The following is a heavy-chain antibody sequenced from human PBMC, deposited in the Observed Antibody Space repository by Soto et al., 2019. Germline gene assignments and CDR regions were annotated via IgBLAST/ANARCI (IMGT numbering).Heavy chain of an antibody. CDR2: IYPGDSEI. D-gene: IGHD2-21*01. CDR1: GYSFTTYL. Sequence: PGESLKISFQASGYSFTTYLISWVRQTPVRGLEWMGIIYPGDSEIKYSPSFDGQVTFSVDKSTSTAYLQWIGLKTSDTGMYFCATSPARNSLAPFDFLGQGSLVTVSS. J-gene: IGHJ4*02. V-gene: IGHV5-51*01. CDR3: ATSPARNSLAPFDF.